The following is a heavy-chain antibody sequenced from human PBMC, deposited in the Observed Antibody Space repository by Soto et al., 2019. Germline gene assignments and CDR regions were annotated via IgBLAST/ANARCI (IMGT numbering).Heavy chain of an antibody. J-gene: IGHJ1*01. D-gene: IGHD6-13*01. CDR3: ARGSSWNEYFQH. CDR2: MNPNSGNT. Sequence: GASVKVSCKASGYTFTSYDINWVRQATGQGLEWMGWMNPNSGNTGCAQKFQGRVTMTRNTSISTAYMELSSLRSEDTAVYYCARGSSWNEYFQHWGQGTLVPVSS. V-gene: IGHV1-8*01. CDR1: GYTFTSYD.